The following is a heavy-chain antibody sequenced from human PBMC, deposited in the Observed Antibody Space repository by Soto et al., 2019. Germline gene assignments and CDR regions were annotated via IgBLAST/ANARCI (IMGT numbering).Heavy chain of an antibody. CDR2: INPGGGST. CDR1: GYNFSSYY. J-gene: IGHJ4*02. V-gene: IGHV1-46*01. D-gene: IGHD3-3*01. Sequence: ASVKVSCKASGYNFSSYYMHWVRQAPGQGLEWMGIINPGGGSTTYAQKFKGRVTMTRDTSTTTVYMELRSLTSEDTASYYCARAGLHFLVWCHCGQGTTFTVSS. CDR3: ARAGLHFLVWCH.